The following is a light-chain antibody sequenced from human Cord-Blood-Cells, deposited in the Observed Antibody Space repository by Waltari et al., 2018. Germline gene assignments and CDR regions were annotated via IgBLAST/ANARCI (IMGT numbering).Light chain of an antibody. J-gene: IGKJ2*01. CDR2: KAS. V-gene: IGKV1-5*03. Sequence: IQMTKSPSTLSASVGDRVTITGRASQSISSWLAWYQQKPGKAPKLLIYKASSLESGVPSRFSGSGSGTESTLTISSLQPDDFATYYCQQYNSYSYTFGQGTKLEIK. CDR1: QSISSW. CDR3: QQYNSYSYT.